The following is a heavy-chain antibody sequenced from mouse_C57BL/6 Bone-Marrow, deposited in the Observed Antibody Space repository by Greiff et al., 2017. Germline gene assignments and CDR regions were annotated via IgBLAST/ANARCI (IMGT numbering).Heavy chain of an antibody. J-gene: IGHJ3*01. D-gene: IGHD1-1*01. CDR1: GFNIKNTY. CDR3: ARREVTTVVPFAY. Sequence: VHVKQSVAELVRPGASVKLSCTASGFNIKNTYMHWVKQRPEQGLEWIGRIDPANGNTKYAPKFQGKATITADTSSNTAYLQLSSLTSEDTAIYYCARREVTTVVPFAYWGQGTLVTVSA. CDR2: IDPANGNT. V-gene: IGHV14-3*01.